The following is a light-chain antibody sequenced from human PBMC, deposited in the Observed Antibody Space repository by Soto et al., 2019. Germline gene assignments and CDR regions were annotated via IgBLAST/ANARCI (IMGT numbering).Light chain of an antibody. Sequence: EIDLTQSPFTLALSPGERATISCRASHSVDSYLAWYQQKPGQAPRLLIYEASNRATGIPDRFSGSGSGTDFTLTIARLEPEDFSVYYCQQYGGPVPWTFGQGTKVDI. CDR1: HSVDSY. CDR2: EAS. CDR3: QQYGGPVPWT. V-gene: IGKV3-11*01. J-gene: IGKJ1*01.